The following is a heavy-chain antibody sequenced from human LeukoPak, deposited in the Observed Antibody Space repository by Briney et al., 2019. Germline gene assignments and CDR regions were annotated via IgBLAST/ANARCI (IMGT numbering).Heavy chain of an antibody. CDR2: IYYSGST. V-gene: IGHV4-30-4*01. Sequence: SETLSLTCTVSGGSISSGDYYWSWIRQPPGKGLEWIGYIYYSGSTYYNPSLKSRVTISVDTSKNQFSLKLSPVTAADTAVYYCASGDYYDSSGYYPNAFDIWGQGTMVTVSS. CDR1: GGSISSGDYY. D-gene: IGHD3-22*01. J-gene: IGHJ3*02. CDR3: ASGDYYDSSGYYPNAFDI.